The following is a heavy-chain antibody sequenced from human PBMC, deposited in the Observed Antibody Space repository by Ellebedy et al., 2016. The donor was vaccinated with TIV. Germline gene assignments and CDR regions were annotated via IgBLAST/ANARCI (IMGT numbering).Heavy chain of an antibody. Sequence: GESLKISXKGSGYIFSSYWIGWVRQMPGKGLEWMVIIYPGDSDTRYSPSFQGQVTISADKSITTAYLQWSSLKASDTAMYYCARHDGLWGVAGTFDYWGQGTLVSVSS. D-gene: IGHD6-19*01. CDR1: GYIFSSYW. CDR3: ARHDGLWGVAGTFDY. J-gene: IGHJ4*02. V-gene: IGHV5-51*01. CDR2: IYPGDSDT.